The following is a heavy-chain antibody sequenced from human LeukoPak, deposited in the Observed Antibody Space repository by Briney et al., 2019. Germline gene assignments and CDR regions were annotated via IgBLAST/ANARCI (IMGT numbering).Heavy chain of an antibody. Sequence: SETLSLTCSVSGASIGGSIYYWGWIRQPPGKGLEWIGSIYYSGSTYYSPSLKSRVTISVDTAKNQFSLKLNSVTAADTAVYYGARPASSGWVPLDHWGQGALVTVYS. J-gene: IGHJ4*02. CDR1: GASIGGSIYY. CDR3: ARPASSGWVPLDH. V-gene: IGHV4-39*01. CDR2: IYYSGST. D-gene: IGHD6-19*01.